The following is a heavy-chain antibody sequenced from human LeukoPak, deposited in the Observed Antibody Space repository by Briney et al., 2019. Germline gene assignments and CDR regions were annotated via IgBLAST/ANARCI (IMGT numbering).Heavy chain of an antibody. CDR2: VYYSGST. V-gene: IGHV4-59*08. J-gene: IGHJ4*02. Sequence: SETLSLTCTISGGSISDYYWSWIRQPPGKGLEWIGYVYYSGSTKYNPSLNSRVTISSDTSKKQLSLKVTSVTAADTAVYYCARRRAAPGHYYFDYWGQGILVTVSS. CDR1: GGSISDYY. CDR3: ARRRAAPGHYYFDY. D-gene: IGHD3-10*01.